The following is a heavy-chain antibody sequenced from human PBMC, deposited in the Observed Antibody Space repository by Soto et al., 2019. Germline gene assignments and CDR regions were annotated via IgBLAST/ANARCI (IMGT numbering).Heavy chain of an antibody. V-gene: IGHV3-33*01. Sequence: QVQLVASGGGVVQSGRSVRLSCAASGFTFSYYGMHWVRQAPGKGLEWVAGIQYGGSNKYHSDSVKGRLTISRDNYENTLYLQKDNLRAEDTAVYYCARDDRPGGPFYFAYWGQGTLVTVSS. J-gene: IGHJ4*02. CDR1: GFTFSYYG. D-gene: IGHD3-22*01. CDR3: ARDDRPGGPFYFAY. CDR2: IQYGGSNK.